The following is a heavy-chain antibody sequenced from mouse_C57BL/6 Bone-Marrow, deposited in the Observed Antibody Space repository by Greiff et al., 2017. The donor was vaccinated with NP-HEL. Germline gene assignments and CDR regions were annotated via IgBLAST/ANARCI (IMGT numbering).Heavy chain of an antibody. CDR1: GFSFNTYA. J-gene: IGHJ4*01. CDR2: IRSKSNNYAT. V-gene: IGHV10-1*01. Sequence: EVKLVESGGGLVQPKGSLKLSCAASGFSFNTYAMNWVRQAPGKGLEWVARIRSKSNNYATYYADSVKDRFTISRDDQESMLYLQMHNLKTEDPSMYSCVEHQADYGGICCYAMGCWGRGTSVPVSS. CDR3: VEHQADYGGICCYAMGC. D-gene: IGHD2-4*01.